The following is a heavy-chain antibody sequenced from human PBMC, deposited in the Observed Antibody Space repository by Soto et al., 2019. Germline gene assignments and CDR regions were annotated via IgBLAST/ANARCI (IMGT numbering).Heavy chain of an antibody. CDR3: ARGPNYYDSSGYYYGGVCYFDY. J-gene: IGHJ4*02. V-gene: IGHV1-2*02. CDR1: GYTFTGYY. D-gene: IGHD3-22*01. Sequence: QVQLVQSGAEVKKPGASVKVSCKASGYTFTGYYMHWVRQAPGQGLEWMGWINPNSGGTNYAQKFQGRGTMTRDTSISTAYMELSRLRSDDTAVYYCARGPNYYDSSGYYYGGVCYFDYWGQGTLVTVSS. CDR2: INPNSGGT.